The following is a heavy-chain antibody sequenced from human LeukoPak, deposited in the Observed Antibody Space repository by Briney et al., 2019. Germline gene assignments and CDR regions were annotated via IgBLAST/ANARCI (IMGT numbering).Heavy chain of an antibody. V-gene: IGHV3-48*04. CDR3: ARDYNYYDSSGFY. Sequence: GGSLRLSCAASGFTFSSYWMHWVRQGPGKGLEWVSYISSAGNTIYYADSVKGRFTISRDNAKNSLYLQMNSLRAEDTAVYYCARDYNYYDSSGFYWGQGTLVTVSS. J-gene: IGHJ4*02. CDR2: ISSAGNTI. D-gene: IGHD3-22*01. CDR1: GFTFSSYW.